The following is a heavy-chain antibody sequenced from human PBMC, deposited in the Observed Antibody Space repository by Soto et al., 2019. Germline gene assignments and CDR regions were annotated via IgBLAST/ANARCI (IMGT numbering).Heavy chain of an antibody. CDR3: ARVGDSSSWQYYYYGMDV. CDR2: IIPIFGTA. CDR1: GGTFSSYS. J-gene: IGHJ6*02. D-gene: IGHD6-13*01. V-gene: IGHV1-69*13. Sequence: ASVKVSCKASGGTFSSYSISWVLQAPGQGLEWMGGIIPIFGTANYAQKFQGRVTITADESTSTAYMELSSLRSEDTAVYYCARVGDSSSWQYYYYGMDVWGQGTTVTVSS.